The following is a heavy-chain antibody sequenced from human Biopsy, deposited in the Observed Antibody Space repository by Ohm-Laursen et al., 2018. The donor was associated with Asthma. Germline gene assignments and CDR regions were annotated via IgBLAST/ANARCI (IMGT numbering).Heavy chain of an antibody. CDR3: AREGVAGTHIED. V-gene: IGHV3-30-3*01. D-gene: IGHD6-19*01. Sequence: SLRLSCAASRFTYEMHWVRQASGKGLEWVAVISYGGSSIYYADSVKGRFTISRDNSKNTLSLQMNSLTAEDTAVYYCAREGVAGTHIEDWGQGTLVTVSS. CDR2: ISYGGSSI. CDR1: RFTYE. J-gene: IGHJ4*02.